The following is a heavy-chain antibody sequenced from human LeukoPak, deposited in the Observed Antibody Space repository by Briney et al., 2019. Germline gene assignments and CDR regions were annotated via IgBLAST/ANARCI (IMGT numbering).Heavy chain of an antibody. D-gene: IGHD3-10*01. CDR3: AKGDYGSGIDY. J-gene: IGHJ4*02. Sequence: GGSLRLSCAASGFTFSSYWMSWVRQAPGKGLEWVANIKQDGSEKYYVDSVKGRFTISRDNAKNSLYLQMNSLRAEDTALYYCAKGDYGSGIDYWGQGTLVTVSS. CDR2: IKQDGSEK. CDR1: GFTFSSYW. V-gene: IGHV3-7*03.